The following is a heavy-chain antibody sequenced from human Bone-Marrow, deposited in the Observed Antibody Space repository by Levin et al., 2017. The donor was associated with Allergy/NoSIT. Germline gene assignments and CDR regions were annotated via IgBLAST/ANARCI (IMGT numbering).Heavy chain of an antibody. D-gene: IGHD1-26*01. V-gene: IGHV1-58*02. J-gene: IGHJ5*02. CDR3: ASDSVGGLDP. Sequence: SVKVSCKSSGFTFGSAAIHWVRQAPGQRLEWIRWIAFGSGNTRYSQNFQERVTFIRDMSTSTASMEVSSLKFEDTAVYYCASDSVGGLDPWGQGALVTVSS. CDR1: GFTFGSAA. CDR2: IAFGSGNT.